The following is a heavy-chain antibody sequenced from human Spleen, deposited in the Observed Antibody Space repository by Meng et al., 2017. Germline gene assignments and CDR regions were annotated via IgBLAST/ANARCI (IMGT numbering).Heavy chain of an antibody. CDR2: INPKSGDT. CDR1: GYNFPDYY. Sequence: GRRVRSGAEVKKPGASVKVSCKPSGYNFPDYYIHWVRRAPGQGLEWMGRINPKSGDTHYAQKFQGRVTMTSDTSTSTVYMELSSLTSEDTAVFYCARELAGGYFDYWGQGTLVTVSS. J-gene: IGHJ4*02. V-gene: IGHV1-2*06. CDR3: ARELAGGYFDY. D-gene: IGHD6-6*01.